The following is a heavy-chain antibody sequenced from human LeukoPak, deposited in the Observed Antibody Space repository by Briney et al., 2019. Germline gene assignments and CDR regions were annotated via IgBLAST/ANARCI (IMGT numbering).Heavy chain of an antibody. J-gene: IGHJ4*02. Sequence: ASVKVSCKASGCTFTGYYMHWVRQAPGQGLEWMGWINPNSGGTNYAQKFQGRVTITADESTSTAYMDLRSLRSEDTAVYYCASHVSYCGGDCYWWAYWGQGTLVTVSS. CDR3: ASHVSYCGGDCYWWAY. D-gene: IGHD2-21*02. V-gene: IGHV1-2*02. CDR1: GCTFTGYY. CDR2: INPNSGGT.